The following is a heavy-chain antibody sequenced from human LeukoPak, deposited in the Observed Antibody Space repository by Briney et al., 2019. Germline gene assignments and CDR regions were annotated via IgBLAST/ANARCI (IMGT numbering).Heavy chain of an antibody. CDR1: GYSISSGYY. Sequence: SETLSLTCTVSGYSISSGYYWGWIRQPPGKGLEWIGSIHYSGSTNYNPSLKSRVTISVDTSKNQFSLKLSSVTAADTAVYYCARVPRGDGDYYYFDYWGQGTLVTVSS. CDR3: ARVPRGDGDYYYFDY. J-gene: IGHJ4*02. V-gene: IGHV4-38-2*02. CDR2: IHYSGST. D-gene: IGHD4-17*01.